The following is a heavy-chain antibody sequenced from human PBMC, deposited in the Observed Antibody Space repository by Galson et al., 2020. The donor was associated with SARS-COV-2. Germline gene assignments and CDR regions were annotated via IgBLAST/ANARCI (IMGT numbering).Heavy chain of an antibody. J-gene: IGHJ4*02. Sequence: ASVKVSCTASGYIFTSYDIIWVRQAPGQGLEWMGWVNPNSGNTGYAQKFQGRVNMTTSTSSRTAYMELSSLRSEDTAVYFCARGHLRRVVIFPVFRYYFDYWGQGSLVTVFS. CDR3: ARGHLRRVVIFPVFRYYFDY. D-gene: IGHD2-21*01. CDR1: GYIFTSYD. V-gene: IGHV1-8*02. CDR2: VNPNSGNT.